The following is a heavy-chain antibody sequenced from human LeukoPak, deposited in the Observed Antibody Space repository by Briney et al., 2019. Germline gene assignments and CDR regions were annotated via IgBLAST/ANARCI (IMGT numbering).Heavy chain of an antibody. Sequence: GASLRLPCAASGFTFSSYAMSWVRQAPGKGLEWVSAISGSGGSTYYADSVKGRFTISRDNSKNTLYLQMNSLRAEDTAVYYCAKSYCGGDCYFLYDYWGQGTLVTVSS. V-gene: IGHV3-23*01. CDR2: ISGSGGST. CDR1: GFTFSSYA. J-gene: IGHJ4*02. D-gene: IGHD2-21*02. CDR3: AKSYCGGDCYFLYDY.